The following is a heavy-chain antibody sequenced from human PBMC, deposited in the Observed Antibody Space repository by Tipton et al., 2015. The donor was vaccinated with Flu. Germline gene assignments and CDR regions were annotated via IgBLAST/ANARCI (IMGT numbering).Heavy chain of an antibody. CDR1: GDSISSTYY. CDR2: IHRGGSA. J-gene: IGHJ5*01. CDR3: ARRDFSNYVSDPKSWFDS. V-gene: IGHV4-38-2*02. Sequence: TLSLTCTVSGDSISSTYYWGWIRQPLGKGLEWIGNIHRGGSALYNPSLSSRVTISAGTSKSQFSLKLTSVTATDTAVYYCARRDFSNYVSDPKSWFDSWGQGILVTVSS. D-gene: IGHD4-11*01.